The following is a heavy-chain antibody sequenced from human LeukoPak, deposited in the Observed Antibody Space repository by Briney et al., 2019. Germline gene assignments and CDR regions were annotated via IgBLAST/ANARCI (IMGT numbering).Heavy chain of an antibody. CDR3: ARAVLIAARLFDY. J-gene: IGHJ4*02. Sequence: SETLSLTCTVSGGSINTYYWSWIRQPPGKGLEWIGYIYYSGSTNYNPSLKSRVTISVDTSKNQFSLKLSSVTAADTAVYYCARAVLIAARLFDYWGQGTLVTVSS. CDR1: GGSINTYY. V-gene: IGHV4-59*12. D-gene: IGHD6-6*01. CDR2: IYYSGST.